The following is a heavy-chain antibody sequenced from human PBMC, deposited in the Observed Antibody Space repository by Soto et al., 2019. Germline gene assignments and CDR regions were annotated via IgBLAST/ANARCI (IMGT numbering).Heavy chain of an antibody. Sequence: ASVKVSCKASGYTFTSYGISWVRQAPGQGLEWMGWISAYNGNTNYAQKLQGRVTMTTDTSTSTAYMELRSLRSDDTAVYYCARDHVTMIVVVYGGDAFDIWGQGTMVTVSS. CDR3: ARDHVTMIVVVYGGDAFDI. J-gene: IGHJ3*02. CDR1: GYTFTSYG. V-gene: IGHV1-18*01. CDR2: ISAYNGNT. D-gene: IGHD3-22*01.